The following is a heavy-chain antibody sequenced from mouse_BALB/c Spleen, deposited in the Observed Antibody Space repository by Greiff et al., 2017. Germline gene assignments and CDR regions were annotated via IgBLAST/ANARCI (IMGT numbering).Heavy chain of an antibody. Sequence: QVQLQQSGAELVRPGASVKISCKGSGYTFTDYAMHWVKQSPAKSLEWIGVISTYYGDASYNQKFKGKATLTVDKSSSTAYMQLSSPTSEDSAVYYGARRGYYGYDWCIDVWGAGTTVTVSS. J-gene: IGHJ1*01. CDR2: ISTYYGDA. CDR3: ARRGYYGYDWCIDV. V-gene: IGHV1S137*01. D-gene: IGHD2-14*01. CDR1: GYTFTDYA.